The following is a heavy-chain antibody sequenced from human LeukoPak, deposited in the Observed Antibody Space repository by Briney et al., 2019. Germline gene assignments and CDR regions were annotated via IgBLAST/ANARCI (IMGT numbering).Heavy chain of an antibody. CDR3: AKRGVVIRVILVGLHKEAYYFDT. CDR1: GLTLSNYG. CDR2: ISDSGGRT. V-gene: IGHV3-23*01. D-gene: IGHD3-22*01. J-gene: IGHJ4*02. Sequence: GGSLRLSCAVSGLTLSNYGMSWVRQAPGKGLEWVAGISDSGGRTNYAASVRGRFTISRDNPKNTLYLQMNSLRAEDTAVYFCAKRGVVIRVILVGLHKEAYYFDTWGQGALVTVSS.